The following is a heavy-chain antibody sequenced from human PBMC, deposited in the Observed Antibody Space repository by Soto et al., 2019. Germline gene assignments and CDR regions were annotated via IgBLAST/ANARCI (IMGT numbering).Heavy chain of an antibody. V-gene: IGHV4-61*02. CDR3: AREGSYSAYNFAHGIQLWSFDF. CDR1: GGSISTPGYS. J-gene: IGHJ4*02. D-gene: IGHD5-12*01. CDR2: IFSSGST. Sequence: SETLSLTCTVSGGSISTPGYSWSWIRQPPGKAPEWIGRIFSSGSTSFNPSLESRVAMSVDTSKNYFSLNLSSVTAADMAVYYCAREGSYSAYNFAHGIQLWSFDFWGQGALVTVSS.